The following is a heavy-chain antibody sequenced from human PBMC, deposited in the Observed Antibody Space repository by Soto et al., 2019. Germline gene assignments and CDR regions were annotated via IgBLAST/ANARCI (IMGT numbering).Heavy chain of an antibody. CDR2: IYYSGRT. Sequence: QVQLQESGPGLVRPSETLSLTCTVSGGSFSSYYWTWIRQSPGKGLGWIGYIYYSGRTDYNPSLRGRLAISMETHTNQSSLRLNSMTAADTAVYYCAGRDCIGTNCYYLDCYYRDVWGNGTTVTVSS. CDR1: GGSFSSYY. D-gene: IGHD2-2*01. CDR3: AGRDCIGTNCYYLDCYYRDV. J-gene: IGHJ6*03. V-gene: IGHV4-59*08.